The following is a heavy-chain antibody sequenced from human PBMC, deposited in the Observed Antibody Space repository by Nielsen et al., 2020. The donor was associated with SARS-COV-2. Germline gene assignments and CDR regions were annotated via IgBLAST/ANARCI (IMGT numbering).Heavy chain of an antibody. D-gene: IGHD2-8*01. J-gene: IGHJ4*02. CDR2: MSSNGLS. Sequence: GGSLRLSCAASSLTLRTYAIHWVRQAPGKGLEWLASMSSNGLSYYADSVEGRFAVSRDLSTNTVSLQLNRLRPEDTAMYYCAKAKYCTTMNCYRLDSWGQGTLVTVSS. V-gene: IGHV3-30*08. CDR1: SLTLRTYA. CDR3: AKAKYCTTMNCYRLDS.